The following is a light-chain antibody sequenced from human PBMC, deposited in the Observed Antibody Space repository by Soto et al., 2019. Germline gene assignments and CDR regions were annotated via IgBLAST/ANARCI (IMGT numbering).Light chain of an antibody. V-gene: IGKV1-12*01. CDR3: QQSYTTPRT. CDR1: QGIYSR. Sequence: DIQMTQSPSSVSASVGDTVTITCRASQGIYSRLAWYQQKPGKAPELLIYATSTLQSGVPSRFRGSGSETDFTLTITSLQPEDFATYYCQQSYTTPRTFGQGTKVDIK. J-gene: IGKJ1*01. CDR2: ATS.